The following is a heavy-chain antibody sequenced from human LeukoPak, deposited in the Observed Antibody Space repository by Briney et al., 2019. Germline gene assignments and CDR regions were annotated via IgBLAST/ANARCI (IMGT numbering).Heavy chain of an antibody. CDR2: ISSSSSTI. Sequence: GGSLRLSCAASGFTFSSYSMNWVRQAPGKGLEWVSYISSSSSTIYYADSVEGRFTISRDNAKNSLYLQMNSLRAEDTTVYYCARDPNSSDYYNSSGYYQLDAFDIWGQGTMVTVSS. J-gene: IGHJ3*02. CDR1: GFTFSSYS. D-gene: IGHD3-22*01. CDR3: ARDPNSSDYYNSSGYYQLDAFDI. V-gene: IGHV3-48*01.